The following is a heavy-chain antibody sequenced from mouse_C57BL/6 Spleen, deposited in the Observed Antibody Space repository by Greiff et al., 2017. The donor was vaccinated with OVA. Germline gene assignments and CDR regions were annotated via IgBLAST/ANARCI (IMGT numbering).Heavy chain of an antibody. V-gene: IGHV1-74*01. CDR3: AILYDGYYGDYAMDY. J-gene: IGHJ4*01. CDR1: VYTFTSYW. Sequence: QLQQPGAELVKPGASVKVSCKASVYTFTSYWMHWVKQRPGQGLEWIGRIHPSDSDTNYNQKFKGKATLTVDKSSSTAYMQLSSLTSEDSAVYYCAILYDGYYGDYAMDYWGQGTSVTVSS. CDR2: IHPSDSDT. D-gene: IGHD2-3*01.